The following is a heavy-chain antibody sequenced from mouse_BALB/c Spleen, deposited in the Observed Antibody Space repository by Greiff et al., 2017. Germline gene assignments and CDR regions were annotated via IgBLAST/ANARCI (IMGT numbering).Heavy chain of an antibody. J-gene: IGHJ4*01. V-gene: IGHV5-12-1*01. Sequence: EVKLMESGGGLVKPGGSLKLSCAASGFAFSSYDMSWVRQTPEKRLEWVAYISSGGGSTYDPDTVKGRFTISRDNAKNTLYLQMSSLKSEGTAMYYSARLGFTATVVGGSMDYWGQGTSVTVSS. CDR2: ISSGGGST. CDR3: ARLGFTATVVGGSMDY. CDR1: GFAFSSYD. D-gene: IGHD1-1*01.